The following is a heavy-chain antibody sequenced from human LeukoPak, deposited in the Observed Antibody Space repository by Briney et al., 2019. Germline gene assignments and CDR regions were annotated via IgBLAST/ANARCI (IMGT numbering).Heavy chain of an antibody. Sequence: SQTLSLTCTVSGGSISSYYWSWIRQPPGKGLEWIGSIYYSGSTNYNPSLKSRVTISVDTSKNPFSLRLSSVTAADTAVYYCARSRGSGSYWANWFDPWGQGTLVTVSS. CDR2: IYYSGST. V-gene: IGHV4-59*01. CDR1: GGSISSYY. D-gene: IGHD3-10*01. CDR3: ARSRGSGSYWANWFDP. J-gene: IGHJ5*02.